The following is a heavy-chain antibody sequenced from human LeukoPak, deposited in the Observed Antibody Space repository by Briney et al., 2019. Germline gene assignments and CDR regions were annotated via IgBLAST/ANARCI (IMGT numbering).Heavy chain of an antibody. CDR3: ASSYSSSWYSVYYYYMDV. Sequence: ASVKVSCKVSGYTLTELSMHWVRQAPGKGLEWMGGFDPEDGETIYAQKFQGRVTITTDESTGTAYMELSSLRSEDTAVYYCASSYSSSWYSVYYYYMDVWGKGTTVTVSS. CDR2: FDPEDGET. D-gene: IGHD6-13*01. J-gene: IGHJ6*03. CDR1: GYTLTELS. V-gene: IGHV1-24*01.